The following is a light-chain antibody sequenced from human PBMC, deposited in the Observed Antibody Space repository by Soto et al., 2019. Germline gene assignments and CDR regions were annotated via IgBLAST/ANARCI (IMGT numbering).Light chain of an antibody. CDR2: DAS. CDR3: QQYNNWAPWT. CDR1: QSVSNN. V-gene: IGKV3-15*01. J-gene: IGKJ1*01. Sequence: ILMTQSPATLSVSPGDRATLSCRASQSVSNNLAWYQQKPGQAPRLLIYDASTRATGIPARFSGSGSGTAFTPTISGLQSEDFAVYYYQQYNNWAPWTFGQGTKVEIK.